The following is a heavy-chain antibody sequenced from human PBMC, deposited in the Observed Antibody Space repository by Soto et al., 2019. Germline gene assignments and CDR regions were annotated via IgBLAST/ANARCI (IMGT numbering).Heavy chain of an antibody. D-gene: IGHD3-10*01. J-gene: IGHJ2*01. Sequence: GGSLRLSCAASGFTFSSYSMNWVRQTPGKGLEWVSSINSGSSYISYADSVKGRFTISRDNAKNSLYLQMNSLRAEDTAVYYCARETYYYASGSYRYFDLWGRGTLVTVSS. V-gene: IGHV3-21*01. CDR3: ARETYYYASGSYRYFDL. CDR1: GFTFSSYS. CDR2: INSGSSYI.